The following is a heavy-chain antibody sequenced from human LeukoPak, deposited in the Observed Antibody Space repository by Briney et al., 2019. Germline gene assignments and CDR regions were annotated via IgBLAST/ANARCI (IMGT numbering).Heavy chain of an antibody. V-gene: IGHV1-2*02. Sequence: ASVKVSCKASVYTFTGYYMHWVRQAPGQGLEWMGWINPNSGGTNYEQKFQGRVTMTRDTSISTAYMELSRLRSDDTAVYYCARDSSYDFWSGTNWFDPWGQGTLVTVSS. CDR3: ARDSSYDFWSGTNWFDP. CDR1: VYTFTGYY. CDR2: INPNSGGT. J-gene: IGHJ5*02. D-gene: IGHD3-3*01.